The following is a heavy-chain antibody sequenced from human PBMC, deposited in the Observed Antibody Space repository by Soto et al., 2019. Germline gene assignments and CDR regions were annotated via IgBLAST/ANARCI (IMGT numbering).Heavy chain of an antibody. J-gene: IGHJ6*02. CDR1: GYSFTNHW. Sequence: PGESLKISCKGSGYSFTNHWIGWVRQMPGKGLEWIGIIFPGDSDTRRSPSFQGQVTISADKSISTAFLQWSSLKASDTAIYYCARHGRFDFWSADYYNHRMDVWGQGTTVTVSS. CDR2: IFPGDSDT. D-gene: IGHD3-3*01. CDR3: ARHGRFDFWSADYYNHRMDV. V-gene: IGHV5-51*01.